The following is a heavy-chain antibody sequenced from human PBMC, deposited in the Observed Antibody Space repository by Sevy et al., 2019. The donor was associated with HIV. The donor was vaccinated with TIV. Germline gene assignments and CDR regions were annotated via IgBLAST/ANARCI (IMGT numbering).Heavy chain of an antibody. V-gene: IGHV3-43*01. D-gene: IGHD2-2*01. CDR3: AKDIRCSSTSCSYYYYGMDV. Sequence: GSLRLSCAASGFTFDDYTMHWVRQAPGKGLEWVSLISWDGGSTYYADSVKGRFTISRDNSKNSLYLQMNSLRTEDTALYYCAKDIRCSSTSCSYYYYGMDVWGQGTTVTVSS. CDR1: GFTFDDYT. CDR2: ISWDGGST. J-gene: IGHJ6*02.